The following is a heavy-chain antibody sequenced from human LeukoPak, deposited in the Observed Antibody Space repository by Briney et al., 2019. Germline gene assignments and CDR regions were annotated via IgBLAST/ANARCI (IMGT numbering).Heavy chain of an antibody. CDR1: GGSISSSSYY. D-gene: IGHD6-13*01. CDR2: IYYSGST. J-gene: IGHJ4*02. CDR3: ARDSSGAAGTLSRPAGGFDY. V-gene: IGHV4-39*07. Sequence: SETLSLTCTVSGGSISSSSYYWGWIRQPPGKGLEWIGSIYYSGSTYYNPSLKSRVTISVDTSKNQFSLKLSSVTAADTAVYYCARDSSGAAGTLSRPAGGFDYWGQGTLVTVSS.